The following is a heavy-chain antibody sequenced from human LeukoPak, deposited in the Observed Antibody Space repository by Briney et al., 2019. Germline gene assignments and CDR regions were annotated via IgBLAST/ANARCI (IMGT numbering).Heavy chain of an antibody. CDR3: ARDNLASDVGSYGAFDI. D-gene: IGHD1-26*01. CDR1: GFTFSSYA. Sequence: PGGSLRLSCAASGFTFSSYAMSWVRQAPGKGLEWVSAISGRGGSTYYADSVKGRFTISRDNSKNTLYLQMNSLRAEDTAVYYCARDNLASDVGSYGAFDIWGQGTMVTVSS. V-gene: IGHV3-23*01. J-gene: IGHJ3*02. CDR2: ISGRGGST.